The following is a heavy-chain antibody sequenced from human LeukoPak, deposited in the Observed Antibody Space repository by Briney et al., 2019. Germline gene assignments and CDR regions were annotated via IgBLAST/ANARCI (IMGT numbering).Heavy chain of an antibody. CDR2: INSDGSST. CDR1: GFTFSSYW. CDR3: ARGRRSGYQLDY. D-gene: IGHD3-3*01. V-gene: IGHV3-74*01. Sequence: GGSLRLSCAASGFTFSSYWMHWVRQAPGKGLVWVSRINSDGSSTSYADSVKGRFTISRDNAKNTLYLQMNSLRVEDTAVCYCARGRRSGYQLDYWGQGTLVTVSS. J-gene: IGHJ4*02.